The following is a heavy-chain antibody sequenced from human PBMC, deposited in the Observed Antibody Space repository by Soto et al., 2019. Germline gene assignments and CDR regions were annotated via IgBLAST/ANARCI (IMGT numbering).Heavy chain of an antibody. CDR3: TRDLHRRYCSSTSCYTPSYYYGMDV. J-gene: IGHJ6*02. CDR2: IRSKAYGGTT. Sequence: PGGSLRLSCTASGFTFGDYAMSWFRQAPGKGLEWVGFIRSKAYGGTTEYAASVKGRFTISRDDSKSIAYLQMNSLKTEDTAVYYCTRDLHRRYCSSTSCYTPSYYYGMDVWGQGTTVTVSS. V-gene: IGHV3-49*03. CDR1: GFTFGDYA. D-gene: IGHD2-2*02.